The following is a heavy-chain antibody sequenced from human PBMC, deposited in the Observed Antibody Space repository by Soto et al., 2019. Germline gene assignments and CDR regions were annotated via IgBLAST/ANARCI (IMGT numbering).Heavy chain of an antibody. CDR2: IYYSGST. D-gene: IGHD3-10*01. J-gene: IGHJ5*02. CDR3: ARVAGWFGELNWFDP. CDR1: GGSISSYY. Sequence: SETLSLTCTVSGGSISSYYWSWIRQPPGKGLEWIGYIYYSGSTNYNPSLKSRVTISVDTSKNQFSLKLSSVTAADTAVYYCARVAGWFGELNWFDPWGQGTLVTVSS. V-gene: IGHV4-59*01.